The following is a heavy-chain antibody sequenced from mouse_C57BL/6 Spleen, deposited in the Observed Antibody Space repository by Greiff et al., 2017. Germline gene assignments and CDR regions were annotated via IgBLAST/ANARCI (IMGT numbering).Heavy chain of an antibody. CDR3: ARYAIYYDYDGAFDY. D-gene: IGHD2-4*01. V-gene: IGHV1-54*01. J-gene: IGHJ2*01. CDR1: GYAFTNYL. Sequence: VQLVESGAELVRPGTSVKVSCKASGYAFTNYLIEWVKQRPGQGLEWIGVINPGSGGTNYNEKFKGKATLTADKSSSTAYMQLSSLTSEDSAVYFCARYAIYYDYDGAFDYWGQGTTLPVSS. CDR2: INPGSGGT.